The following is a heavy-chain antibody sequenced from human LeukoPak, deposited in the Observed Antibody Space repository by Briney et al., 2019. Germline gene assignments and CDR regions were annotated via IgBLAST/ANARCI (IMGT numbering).Heavy chain of an antibody. Sequence: SETLSLTCTVSGGSISSNYWSWIRQPPRKALEWIGYIFYSGSTNYNPSLKSRVTISVDTSENQFSLKLSSVTAADTAVYYCARDRGYSYGSYYYYGMDVWGQGTTVTVSS. D-gene: IGHD5-18*01. CDR3: ARDRGYSYGSYYYYGMDV. CDR1: GGSISSNY. J-gene: IGHJ6*02. CDR2: IFYSGST. V-gene: IGHV4-59*01.